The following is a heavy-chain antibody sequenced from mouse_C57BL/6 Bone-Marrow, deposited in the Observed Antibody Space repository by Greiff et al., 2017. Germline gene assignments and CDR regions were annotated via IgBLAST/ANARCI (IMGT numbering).Heavy chain of an antibody. D-gene: IGHD1-2*01. CDR2: LYPGDGDT. J-gene: IGHJ2*01. CDR1: SYAFSSSW. Sequence: VQLQESGPELVKPGASVKISCKASSYAFSSSWMNWVKQRPGKGLAWIGRLYPGDGDTNYNGKFKGKATLTADKSSSTAYMQLSSLTSADSAVYFCARGGLLRRWGQGTTLTVSS. CDR3: ARGGLLRR. V-gene: IGHV1-82*01.